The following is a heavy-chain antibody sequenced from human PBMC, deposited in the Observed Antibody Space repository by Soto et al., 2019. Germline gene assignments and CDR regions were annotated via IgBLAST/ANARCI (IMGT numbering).Heavy chain of an antibody. J-gene: IGHJ5*02. CDR1: GGSFSGYY. V-gene: IGHV4-34*01. CDR2: INHSGST. Sequence: NPSETLSLTCAVYGGSFSGYYWSWIRQPPGKGLEWIGEINHSGSTNYNPSLKSRVTISVDTSKNQFSLKLSSVTAADTAVYYGARRIPLRAGWFDPWGQGTLVTVSS. CDR3: ARRIPLRAGWFDP. D-gene: IGHD2-15*01.